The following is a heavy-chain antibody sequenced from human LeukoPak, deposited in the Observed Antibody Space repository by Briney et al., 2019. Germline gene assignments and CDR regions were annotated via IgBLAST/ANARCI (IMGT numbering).Heavy chain of an antibody. CDR3: TRGIWFGEFNWFDP. CDR1: GGSISSGGYY. V-gene: IGHV4-31*03. J-gene: IGHJ5*02. D-gene: IGHD3-10*01. CDR2: IYYSGST. Sequence: SETLSLTCTVSGGSISSGGYYWSWIRQHPGKGLEWIGYIYYSGSTYHNPSLKSRVTISVDTSKNQFSLKLSSVTAADTAVYYCTRGIWFGEFNWFDPWGQGTLVTVSS.